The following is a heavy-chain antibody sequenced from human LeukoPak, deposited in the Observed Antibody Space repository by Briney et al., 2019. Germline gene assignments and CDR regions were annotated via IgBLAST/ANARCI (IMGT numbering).Heavy chain of an antibody. CDR1: GFTFNNYA. V-gene: IGHV3-23*01. Sequence: GGSLRLSCAASGFTFNNYAMSWVRQAPGKGLEWVSAISGSGDNTYYTDSVKGWFTISRDNSNSTLYLQMNSLRAEDTAVYYCAKANGVPNDYFDYWGQGTLVTVSS. CDR3: AKANGVPNDYFDY. J-gene: IGHJ4*02. D-gene: IGHD2-8*01. CDR2: ISGSGDNT.